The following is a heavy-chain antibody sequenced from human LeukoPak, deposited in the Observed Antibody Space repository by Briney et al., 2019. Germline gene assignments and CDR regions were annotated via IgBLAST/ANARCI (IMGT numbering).Heavy chain of an antibody. J-gene: IGHJ4*02. CDR1: GYRFTSNW. Sequence: GGSLKISCKGSGYRFTSNWIGWVRPMPGKGLVWMGIIYPGDSDTRYSPSFQGQVTISADKSISTAYLQWSSLKASDTAMYYCARREYTSGWYSDYWGQGTLVTVSS. CDR3: ARREYTSGWYSDY. V-gene: IGHV5-51*01. D-gene: IGHD6-19*01. CDR2: IYPGDSDT.